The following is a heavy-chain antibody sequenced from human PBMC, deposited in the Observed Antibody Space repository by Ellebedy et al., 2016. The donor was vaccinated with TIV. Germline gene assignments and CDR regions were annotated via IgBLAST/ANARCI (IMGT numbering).Heavy chain of an antibody. V-gene: IGHV4-34*01. CDR2: INHSGST. CDR1: GGSFSGYY. D-gene: IGHD3-10*01. Sequence: MPGGSLRLSCAVYGGSFSGYYWSWIRQPPGKGLEWIGEINHSGSTNYNPSLKSRVTISVDTSKNQFSLKLSSVTAADTAVNYCARLGRYYYGSGSDYWGQGTLVTVSS. CDR3: ARLGRYYYGSGSDY. J-gene: IGHJ4*02.